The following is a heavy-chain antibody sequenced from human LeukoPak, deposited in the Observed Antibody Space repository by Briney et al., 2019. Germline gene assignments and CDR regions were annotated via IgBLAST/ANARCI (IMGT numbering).Heavy chain of an antibody. J-gene: IGHJ4*02. Sequence: GASVKVSCKTSGYTFTTYGISWVRHAPRQGLEWMGWISGSNGNTKYAQKVQGRVTMTTDTSTTTAYREVRSLRSDDTAVYYCARDRDRMVQGVTALFDYWGQGTLVTVSS. D-gene: IGHD3-10*01. CDR2: ISGSNGNT. CDR1: GYTFTTYG. CDR3: ARDRDRMVQGVTALFDY. V-gene: IGHV1-18*04.